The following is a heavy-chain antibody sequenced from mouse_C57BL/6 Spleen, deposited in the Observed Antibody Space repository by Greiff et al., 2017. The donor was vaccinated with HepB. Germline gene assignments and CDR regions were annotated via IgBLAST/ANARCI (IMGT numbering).Heavy chain of an antibody. Sequence: QVQLKESGPGLVAPSQSLSITCTVSGFSLTSYGVHWVRQPPGKGLEWLVVIWSDGSTTYYSALKSRLSISKDNSKSQVILKMNNLQTDDTAMYYCARHEGNGDSMDYWGQGTSVTVSS. J-gene: IGHJ4*01. D-gene: IGHD2-1*01. V-gene: IGHV2-6-1*01. CDR1: GFSLTSYG. CDR3: ARHEGNGDSMDY. CDR2: IWSDGST.